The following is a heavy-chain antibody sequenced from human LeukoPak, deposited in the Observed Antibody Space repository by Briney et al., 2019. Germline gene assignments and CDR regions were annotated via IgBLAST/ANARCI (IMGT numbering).Heavy chain of an antibody. V-gene: IGHV3-21*01. D-gene: IGHD2-15*01. CDR1: GFTFSSYS. Sequence: GGSLRLSCAASGFTFSSYSMNWVRQAPGKGLEWVSSISSSSSYIYYADSVKGRFTISRDNAKNSLYLQMNGLRAADTAVYYCARDQVVVAATKYYYYYYYMDVWGKGTTVTVSS. CDR3: ARDQVVVAATKYYYYYYYMDV. J-gene: IGHJ6*03. CDR2: ISSSSSYI.